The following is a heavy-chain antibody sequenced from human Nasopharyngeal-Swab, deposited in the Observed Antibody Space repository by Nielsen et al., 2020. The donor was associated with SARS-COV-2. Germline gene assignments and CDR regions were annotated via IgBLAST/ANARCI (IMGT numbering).Heavy chain of an antibody. D-gene: IGHD3-22*01. V-gene: IGHV3-30*18. CDR2: VSYDGSTK. CDR3: AKEFSKIVAFEN. CDR1: GFTFGTYG. J-gene: IGHJ4*02. Sequence: GGALKISCAASGFTFGTYGMHWVRQAPGKGLEWVAVVSYDGSTKYYGDSVKGRFAISRDNSMNTLYLQMNSLRAEDTAVYYCAKEFSKIVAFENWGKGTLVPSPQ.